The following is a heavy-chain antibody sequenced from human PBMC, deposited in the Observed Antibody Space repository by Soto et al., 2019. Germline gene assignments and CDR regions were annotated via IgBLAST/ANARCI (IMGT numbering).Heavy chain of an antibody. V-gene: IGHV3-23*01. D-gene: IGHD1-26*01. Sequence: PGGSLRLSCAASGFSFSTYAMSWVRQAPGKGPEWVSAIGGSDGRTFYADSVKGRFTISRDNSKNTLYLQMNSLRAEDTAVYHCAKELSGTYYDFDYWGQGTLVTVSS. CDR1: GFSFSTYA. CDR2: IGGSDGRT. J-gene: IGHJ4*02. CDR3: AKELSGTYYDFDY.